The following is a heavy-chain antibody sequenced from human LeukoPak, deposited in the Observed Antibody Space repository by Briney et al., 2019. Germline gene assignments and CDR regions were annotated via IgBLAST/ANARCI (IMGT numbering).Heavy chain of an antibody. J-gene: IGHJ3*02. V-gene: IGHV3-48*04. CDR1: GFTFSSYS. D-gene: IGHD3-3*01. Sequence: PGGSLRLSCAASGFTFSSYSMNWVRQAPGKGLEWVSYISSSSSTIYYADSVKGRFTISRDNAKNSLYLQMNSLRAEDTAVYYCARPRRITIFGVVTNDAFDIWGQGTMVTVSS. CDR3: ARPRRITIFGVVTNDAFDI. CDR2: ISSSSSTI.